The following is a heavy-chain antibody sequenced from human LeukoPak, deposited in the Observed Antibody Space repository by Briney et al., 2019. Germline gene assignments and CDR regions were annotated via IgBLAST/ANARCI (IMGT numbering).Heavy chain of an antibody. D-gene: IGHD2-15*01. V-gene: IGHV1-69*05. Sequence: ASVKVSCKASGGTFSSYAISWVRQAPGQGLEWMGGIIPIFGTANYAQKFQGRVTITTDESTSTAYMKLSSLRSEDTAVYYCARDRWYCSGGSCYSGDWSDPWGQGTLVTVSS. CDR2: IIPIFGTA. J-gene: IGHJ5*02. CDR3: ARDRWYCSGGSCYSGDWSDP. CDR1: GGTFSSYA.